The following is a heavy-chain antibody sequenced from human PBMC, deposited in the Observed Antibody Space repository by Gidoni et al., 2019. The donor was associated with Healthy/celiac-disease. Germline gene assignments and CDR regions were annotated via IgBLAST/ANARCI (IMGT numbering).Heavy chain of an antibody. D-gene: IGHD3-10*01. Sequence: EVQLVESGGGLVKPGGSLRLSCAASGFTFSSYSMNWVRQAPGKGLEWVSSISSSSSYIYYADSVKGRFTISRDNAKNSLYLQMNSLRAEDTAVYYCARDPYGSGSYYPDGWFDPWGQGTLVTVSS. CDR1: GFTFSSYS. V-gene: IGHV3-21*01. J-gene: IGHJ5*02. CDR3: ARDPYGSGSYYPDGWFDP. CDR2: ISSSSSYI.